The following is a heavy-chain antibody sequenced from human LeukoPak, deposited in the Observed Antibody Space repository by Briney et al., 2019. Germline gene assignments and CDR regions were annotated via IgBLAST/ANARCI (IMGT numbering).Heavy chain of an antibody. D-gene: IGHD3-10*01. CDR1: GFTFSDYG. J-gene: IGHJ4*02. Sequence: PGGSLRLSCAASGFTFSDYGMHWVRQAPGKGLEWVAVIYNDGNNRYYADSVKGRFTVSRDNSKSMLYLELNSLRAEDTAVYYCAESSSRSVLLWFGGLLWGQGTLGTGSS. CDR3: AESSSRSVLLWFGGLL. V-gene: IGHV3-33*06. CDR2: IYNDGNNR.